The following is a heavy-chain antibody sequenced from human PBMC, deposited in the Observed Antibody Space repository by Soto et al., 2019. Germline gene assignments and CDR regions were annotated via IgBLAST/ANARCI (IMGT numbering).Heavy chain of an antibody. J-gene: IGHJ4*02. D-gene: IGHD3-10*02. CDR3: ARCSGSYPRPFDY. CDR2: IYPADSHT. CDR1: GYSFTTYW. Sequence: GESLKISCQGSGYSFTTYWIGWVRQMPGKGLEWMGIIYPADSHTRYSPSFQGQVTISADKSISTSYLQWSSLKASDTAMYYCARCSGSYPRPFDYWGQGTLVTVSS. V-gene: IGHV5-51*01.